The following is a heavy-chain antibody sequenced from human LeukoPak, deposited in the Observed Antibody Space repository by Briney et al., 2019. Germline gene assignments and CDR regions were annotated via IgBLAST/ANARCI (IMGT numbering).Heavy chain of an antibody. V-gene: IGHV1-2*02. Sequence: ASVKVSCKAYGYTFTGYYMHWVRQAPGQGLEWMGWINPNSGGTNYAQKFQGRVTMTRDTSISTAYMELSRLRSDDTAVYYCARGPRFLEWLPRTRDAFDIWGQGTMVTVSS. CDR2: INPNSGGT. CDR3: ARGPRFLEWLPRTRDAFDI. J-gene: IGHJ3*02. D-gene: IGHD3-3*01. CDR1: GYTFTGYY.